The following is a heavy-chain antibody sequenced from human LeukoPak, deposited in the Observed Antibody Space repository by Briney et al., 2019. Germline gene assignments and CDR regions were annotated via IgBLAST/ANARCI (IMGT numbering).Heavy chain of an antibody. CDR3: TRVEGYCSGGSCYFGHFDY. CDR2: IYSGGST. J-gene: IGHJ4*02. Sequence: GGSLRLSCAASGFTVSSNYMSWVRQAPGKGLEWVSVIYSGGSTYYADSVKGRFTISRDNSKNTLYLQMNSLRAEDTAVYYCTRVEGYCSGGSCYFGHFDYWGQGTLVTVSS. CDR1: GFTVSSNY. D-gene: IGHD2-15*01. V-gene: IGHV3-66*01.